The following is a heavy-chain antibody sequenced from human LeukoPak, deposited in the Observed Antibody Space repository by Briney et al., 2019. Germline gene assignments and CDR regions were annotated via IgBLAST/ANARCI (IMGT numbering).Heavy chain of an antibody. Sequence: GGSLRLSCVGSGFAFHNYAMHWVRRPPGKGLEWVSAINWNSDTKAYADSVKGRFTISRDRARSSLYLQMDSLRPEDTALYYCTKDTGGNGAYFYAMDVWGQGTSVTVSS. D-gene: IGHD4-23*01. CDR3: TKDTGGNGAYFYAMDV. J-gene: IGHJ6*02. V-gene: IGHV3-9*01. CDR1: GFAFHNYA. CDR2: INWNSDTK.